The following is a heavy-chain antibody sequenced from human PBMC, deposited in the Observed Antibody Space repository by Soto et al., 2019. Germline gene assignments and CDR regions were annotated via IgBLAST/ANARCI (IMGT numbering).Heavy chain of an antibody. V-gene: IGHV4-59*08. D-gene: IGHD3-10*01. J-gene: IGHJ4*02. CDR3: ARAMVRGVIITFPYFDY. Sequence: SETLSLTCTVSGGSISSYYWSWIRQPPGKGLEWIGYIYYSGSTNYNPSLKSRVTISVDTSKNQFSLKLSSVTAADTAVYYCARAMVRGVIITFPYFDYWGQGTLLTVSS. CDR2: IYYSGST. CDR1: GGSISSYY.